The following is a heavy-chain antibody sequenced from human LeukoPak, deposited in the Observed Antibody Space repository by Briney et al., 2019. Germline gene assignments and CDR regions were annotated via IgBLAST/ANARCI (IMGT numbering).Heavy chain of an antibody. CDR2: ISAYNGNT. D-gene: IGHD3-22*01. V-gene: IGHV1-18*01. Sequence: ASVKVSCKASGYTFTSYGISWVRRAPGQGLEWMGWISAYNGNTNYAQKLQGRVTMTTDTSTSTAYMELRSLRSDDTAVYYCAREPDSSGYFYDAFDIWGQGTMVTVSS. CDR3: AREPDSSGYFYDAFDI. J-gene: IGHJ3*02. CDR1: GYTFTSYG.